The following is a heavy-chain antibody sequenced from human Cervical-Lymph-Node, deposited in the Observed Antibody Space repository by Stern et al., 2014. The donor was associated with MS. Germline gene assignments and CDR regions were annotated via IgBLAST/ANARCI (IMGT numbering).Heavy chain of an antibody. CDR2: ISYDGSNE. V-gene: IGHV3-30-3*01. CDR1: GFTFSNYA. D-gene: IGHD2-2*01. Sequence: VQLVESGGGVVQPGTSLRLSCVASGFTFSNYAVHWVRQAPGKGLEWVALISYDGSNEYYADSVNGRFTISRDNSRDTLYLQMNSLRAEDTALYHCGGGYCRSTSCYYGIDVWGQGTTVTVSS. J-gene: IGHJ6*02. CDR3: GGGYCRSTSCYYGIDV.